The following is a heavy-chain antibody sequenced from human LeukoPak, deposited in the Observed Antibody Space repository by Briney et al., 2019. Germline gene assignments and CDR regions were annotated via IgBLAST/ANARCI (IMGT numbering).Heavy chain of an antibody. Sequence: GGSLRLSCAASGFTFSSYSMKWVRQAPGKGLEWVSSISSSSSYIYYADSVKGRFTISRDNAKNSLYLQMNSLRAEDTAVYYCARDGTYFDAFDIWGQGTMVTVSS. D-gene: IGHD1-26*01. CDR1: GFTFSSYS. J-gene: IGHJ3*02. CDR3: ARDGTYFDAFDI. V-gene: IGHV3-21*01. CDR2: ISSSSSYI.